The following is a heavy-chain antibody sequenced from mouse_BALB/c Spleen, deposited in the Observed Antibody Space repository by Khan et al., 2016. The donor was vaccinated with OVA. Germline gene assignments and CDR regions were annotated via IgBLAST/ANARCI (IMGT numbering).Heavy chain of an antibody. CDR2: INPDGYYT. Sequence: VQLVESGGDLVKPGGSLRLSCAASGFTFSTYAMSWVRQPPDKRLEWVATINPDGYYTYYPDTVKGRSTFSRNNAANTPYLQMSSLKSEDAAIYCCASNLGGSVAYGGEGTLVTVSA. J-gene: IGHJ3*01. CDR3: ASNLGGSVAY. CDR1: GFTFSTYA. D-gene: IGHD1-3*01. V-gene: IGHV5-6*01.